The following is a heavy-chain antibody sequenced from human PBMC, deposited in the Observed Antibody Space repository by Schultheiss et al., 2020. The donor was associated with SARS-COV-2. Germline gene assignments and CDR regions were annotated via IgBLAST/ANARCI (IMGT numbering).Heavy chain of an antibody. CDR2: IFYSGST. V-gene: IGHV4-59*08. Sequence: SETLSLTCTVSGGSMNSYYWSWIRQSPGKKLEWIGYIFYSGSTDYNPSLKSRVTISVDTSKNQFSLKLSSVTAADTAVYYCAVDSSGYLDAFDIWGQGTMVTVSS. D-gene: IGHD3-22*01. CDR3: AVDSSGYLDAFDI. CDR1: GGSMNSYY. J-gene: IGHJ3*02.